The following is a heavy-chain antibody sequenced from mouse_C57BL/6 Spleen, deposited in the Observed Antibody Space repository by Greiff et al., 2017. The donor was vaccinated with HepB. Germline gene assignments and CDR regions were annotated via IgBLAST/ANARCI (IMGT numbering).Heavy chain of an antibody. CDR1: GYAFSSYW. V-gene: IGHV1-80*01. CDR2: IYPGDGDT. D-gene: IGHD1-1*01. Sequence: QVQLKESGAELVKPGASVKISCKASGYAFSSYWMNWVKQRPGKGLEWIGQIYPGDGDTNYNGKFKGKATLTADKSSSTAYMQLSSLTSEDSAVYFCAREAHYYGSSSLFDYWGQGTTLTVSS. CDR3: AREAHYYGSSSLFDY. J-gene: IGHJ2*01.